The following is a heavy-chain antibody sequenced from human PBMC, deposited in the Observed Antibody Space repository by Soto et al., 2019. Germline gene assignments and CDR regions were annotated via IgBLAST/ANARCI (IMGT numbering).Heavy chain of an antibody. D-gene: IGHD6-6*01. CDR3: AKTVAGQLGGGEYYFDY. J-gene: IGHJ4*02. V-gene: IGHV3-9*01. CDR2: ISWNSGSI. Sequence: GGSLSLSCAASGFTFDDCAMHWVRQAPGNVLEWVSGISWNSGSIGYADSVKGRFTISRDNSKNTLYLQMNSLRAEDTAVYYCAKTVAGQLGGGEYYFDYWGQGTLVTVSS. CDR1: GFTFDDCA.